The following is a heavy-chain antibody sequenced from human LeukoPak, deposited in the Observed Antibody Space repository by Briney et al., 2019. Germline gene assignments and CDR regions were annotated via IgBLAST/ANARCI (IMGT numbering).Heavy chain of an antibody. V-gene: IGHV1-69*04. CDR1: GGTFSSYA. Sequence: SVKVSCKASGGTFSSYAISWVRQAPGQGLEWMGRIIPILGIANYAQKFQGRVTITTDESTSTAYMELSSLRSEDTAVYYCARARSFCGSDCYSSEYWGQGTLVTVSS. J-gene: IGHJ4*02. CDR2: IIPILGIA. CDR3: ARARSFCGSDCYSSEY. D-gene: IGHD2-21*01.